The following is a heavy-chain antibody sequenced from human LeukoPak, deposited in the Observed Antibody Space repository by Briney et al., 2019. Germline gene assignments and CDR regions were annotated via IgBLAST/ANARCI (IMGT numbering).Heavy chain of an antibody. V-gene: IGHV3-11*01. J-gene: IGHJ4*02. CDR1: GFTFSDYH. CDR2: ISSSGSII. CDR3: AKDIVAAGLFFDY. D-gene: IGHD6-13*01. Sequence: GGSLRLSCAASGFTFSDYHMGWIRQAPGKGLEWVSYISSSGSIIYYADSVKGRFTMSRDNAKNSLYLQMNSLRAEDTAVYYCAKDIVAAGLFFDYWGQGTLVSVSS.